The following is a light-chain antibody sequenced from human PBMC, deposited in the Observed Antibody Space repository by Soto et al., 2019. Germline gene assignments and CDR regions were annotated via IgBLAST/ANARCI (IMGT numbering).Light chain of an antibody. CDR2: EVS. J-gene: IGLJ2*01. Sequence: QSALTQPASVSGSPGQSITISCTGTSSDVGGYNYVSWYQHHPGKAPKLLIYEVSNRPSGVSDRFSGSKSGNTASLTISGLQTEDEADYYCSSYTSSVTLDFGGGTKVTVL. CDR1: SSDVGGYNY. CDR3: SSYTSSVTLD. V-gene: IGLV2-14*01.